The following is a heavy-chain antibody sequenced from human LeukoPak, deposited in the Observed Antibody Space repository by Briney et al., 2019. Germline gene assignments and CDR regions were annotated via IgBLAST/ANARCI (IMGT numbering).Heavy chain of an antibody. CDR1: GGSISSGDYY. CDR3: ARDTNPYYYDSSGRHFDY. V-gene: IGHV4-30-4*08. CDR2: IYYSGST. D-gene: IGHD3-22*01. Sequence: SETLSLTCTVSGGSISSGDYYWSWIRQPPGKGLEWIGYIYYSGSTYYNPSLKSRVTISVDTSKNQFSLKLSSVTAADTAVYYCARDTNPYYYDSSGRHFDYWGQGTLVTVSS. J-gene: IGHJ4*02.